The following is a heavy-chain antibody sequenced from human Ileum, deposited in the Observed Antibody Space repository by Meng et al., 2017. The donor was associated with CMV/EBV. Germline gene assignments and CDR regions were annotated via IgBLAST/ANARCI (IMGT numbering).Heavy chain of an antibody. CDR1: GDSVSSNSVA. CDR3: VRLIGNSWFDY. D-gene: IGHD6-13*01. J-gene: IGHJ4*02. CDR2: TYCKSKWYY. V-gene: IGHV6-1*01. Sequence: SSGDSVSSNSVAWNWIRQSPSRGLEWLGRTYCKSKWYYDYASSVKSRMTIYHATSKNQFSLQLNSVTPEDTAVYYCVRLIGNSWFDYWGQGTLVTVSS.